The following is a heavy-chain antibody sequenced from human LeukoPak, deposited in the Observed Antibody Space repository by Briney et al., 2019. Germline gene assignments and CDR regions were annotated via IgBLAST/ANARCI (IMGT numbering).Heavy chain of an antibody. CDR3: ARRFDY. V-gene: IGHV4-59*01. CDR1: GXSISNYY. Sequence: SETLSLTCTVSGXSISNYYGSWIRQPPGKGLEWIVYIYDSGSTNYNPSLRSRVTISVDTSKNQFSRKMDSVTAADTAVYYCARRFDYWGQGTLVTVSS. CDR2: IYDSGST. J-gene: IGHJ4*02.